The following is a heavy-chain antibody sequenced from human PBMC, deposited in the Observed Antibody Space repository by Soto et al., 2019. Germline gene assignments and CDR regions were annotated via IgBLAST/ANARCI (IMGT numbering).Heavy chain of an antibody. CDR1: GFTFNTYD. J-gene: IGHJ5*02. D-gene: IGHD2-21*01. V-gene: IGHV3-21*01. CDR3: VRSGTARLLRHSWFDT. CDR2: ITTSSAYI. Sequence: EVQLVESGGGLVKPGGSLRLSCAASGFTFNTYDMNWVLQAPGKGLEWVSSITTSSAYIYYADSLKGRITISRDNDKNSLFLQMNSLRAEDTAVYYCVRSGTARLLRHSWFDTWGQGTLVTVSS.